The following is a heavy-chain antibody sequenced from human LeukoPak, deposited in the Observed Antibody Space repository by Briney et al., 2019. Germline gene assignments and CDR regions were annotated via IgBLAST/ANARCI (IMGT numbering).Heavy chain of an antibody. V-gene: IGHV4-34*01. Sequence: SETLSLTCAVYGGSFSGYYWSWIRQPPGKGLEWIGEINHSGSTNYSPSLKSRVTISVDTSKNQFSLKLNSVTAADTAVYYCAIAYGDLIPYFDYWGQGTLVTVSS. J-gene: IGHJ4*02. CDR2: INHSGST. D-gene: IGHD3-16*01. CDR1: GGSFSGYY. CDR3: AIAYGDLIPYFDY.